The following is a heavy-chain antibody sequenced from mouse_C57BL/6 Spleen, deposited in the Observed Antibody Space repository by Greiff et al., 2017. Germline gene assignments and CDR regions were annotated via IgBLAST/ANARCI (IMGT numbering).Heavy chain of an antibody. CDR3: ARGPLREDAMDY. J-gene: IGHJ4*01. D-gene: IGHD1-1*01. Sequence: VQLQESGAELARPGASVKMSCKASGYTFTSYTMHWVKQRPGQGLEWIGYINPSSGYTKYNQKFKDKATLTADKSSSTAYMQLSSLTSEDSAVYYCARGPLREDAMDYWGQGTSVTVSS. V-gene: IGHV1-4*01. CDR2: INPSSGYT. CDR1: GYTFTSYT.